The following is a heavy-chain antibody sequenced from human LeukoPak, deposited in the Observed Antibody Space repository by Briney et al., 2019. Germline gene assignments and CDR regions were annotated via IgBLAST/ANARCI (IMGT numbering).Heavy chain of an antibody. Sequence: GSLRLSCAASGFTFSSYSMNWVRQAPGKGLEWVSSISSSSSYIYYADSVKGRFTISRDNSKNTLYLQMDSLRVDDTAVYYCATDYNGSGKPMFDYWGQGTLVTVSS. V-gene: IGHV3-21*04. CDR1: GFTFSSYS. D-gene: IGHD3-10*01. CDR2: ISSSSSYI. J-gene: IGHJ4*02. CDR3: ATDYNGSGKPMFDY.